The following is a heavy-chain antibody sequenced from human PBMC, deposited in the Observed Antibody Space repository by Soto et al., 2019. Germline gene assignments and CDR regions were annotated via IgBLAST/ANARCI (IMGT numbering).Heavy chain of an antibody. J-gene: IGHJ5*02. CDR2: IYYSGST. CDR3: AARDGDYSYNWFDL. D-gene: IGHD4-17*01. V-gene: IGHV4-59*01. CDR1: GGSISSYY. Sequence: ASETLSLTCTVSGGSISSYYWSWIRQPPGKGLEWIGYIYYSGSTNYNPSLKSRVTISVDTSKNQFSLKLSSVTAADTAVYYCAARDGDYSYNWFDLWGQGTLVTVSS.